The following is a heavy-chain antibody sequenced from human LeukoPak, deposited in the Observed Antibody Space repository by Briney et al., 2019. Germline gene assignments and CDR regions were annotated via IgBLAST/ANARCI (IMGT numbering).Heavy chain of an antibody. CDR2: IKQDGSEK. J-gene: IGHJ4*02. CDR1: GFTFSSYW. CDR3: ARVFNFWSGYYRDS. V-gene: IGHV3-7*04. D-gene: IGHD3-3*01. Sequence: PGGSLRLSRAASGFTFSSYWMSWVRQAPGKGLEWVANIKQDGSEKYYVDSVKGRFTASRDNAKNSLYLQMNSLRAEDTAVYYCARVFNFWSGYYRDSWGQGTLVTVSS.